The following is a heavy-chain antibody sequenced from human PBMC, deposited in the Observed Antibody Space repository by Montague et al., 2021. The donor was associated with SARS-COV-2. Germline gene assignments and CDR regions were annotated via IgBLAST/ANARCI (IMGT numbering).Heavy chain of an antibody. D-gene: IGHD6-13*01. CDR3: ARMPMAAAGTLGDYYYYGMDV. J-gene: IGHJ6*02. Sequence: PALVKPTQTLTLTCTFSGFSLSTSGMCVSWIRQPPGKALEWLALIDWDDDKYYSTSLKTRLTISKDTSKNQVVLTMTNMDPVDTATYYCARMPMAAAGTLGDYYYYGMDVWGQGTTVTVSS. CDR2: IDWDDDK. CDR1: GFSLSTSGMC. V-gene: IGHV2-70*01.